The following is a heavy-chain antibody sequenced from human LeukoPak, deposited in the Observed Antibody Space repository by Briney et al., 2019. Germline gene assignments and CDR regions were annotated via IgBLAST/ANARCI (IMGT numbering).Heavy chain of an antibody. CDR1: GGTFSSYA. J-gene: IGHJ4*02. Sequence: SVKVSCKASGGTFSSYAISWVGQAPGQGVEWMGRIIPIFGTATYAQKFQGRVTITTDESTSTAYMELSSLRSEDTAVYYCARGGYYDSSGLDYWGQGTLVTVSS. D-gene: IGHD3-22*01. CDR2: IIPIFGTA. CDR3: ARGGYYDSSGLDY. V-gene: IGHV1-69*05.